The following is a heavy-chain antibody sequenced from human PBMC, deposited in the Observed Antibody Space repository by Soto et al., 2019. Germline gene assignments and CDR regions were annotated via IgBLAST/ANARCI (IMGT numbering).Heavy chain of an antibody. D-gene: IGHD2-2*01. CDR1: GGSISSYY. V-gene: IGHV4-59*08. CDR2: IYYSGST. Sequence: SLTCTVSGGSISSYYWSWIRQPPGKGLEWIGYIYYSGSTNYNPSLKSRVTISVDTSKNQFSLKLSSVTAADTAVYYCARADCSSTSCYGRNDGWFDPWGQGTLVTVSS. J-gene: IGHJ5*02. CDR3: ARADCSSTSCYGRNDGWFDP.